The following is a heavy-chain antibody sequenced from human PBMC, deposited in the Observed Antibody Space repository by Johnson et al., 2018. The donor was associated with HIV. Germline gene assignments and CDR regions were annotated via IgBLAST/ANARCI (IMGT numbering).Heavy chain of an antibody. CDR3: ARGLGLLLRLGAFDI. D-gene: IGHD3-22*01. CDR1: GFTFSSYA. J-gene: IGHJ3*02. CDR2: ISGSGGST. V-gene: IGHV3-23*04. Sequence: VQLVESGGGVIRPGGSRRLSCAASGFTFSSYAMSWVRQAPGKGLEWVSAISGSGGSTYYADSVKDRFTISRDHSKNTLYLQMNSLRAEDTAVYYCARGLGLLLRLGAFDIWGQGTMVTVSS.